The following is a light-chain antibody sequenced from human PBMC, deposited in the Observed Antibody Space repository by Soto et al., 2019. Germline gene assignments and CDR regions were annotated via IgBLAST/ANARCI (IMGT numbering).Light chain of an antibody. CDR1: QSVLYSSNNKNY. CDR2: RAS. Sequence: DIVMTEPPDSLAVSLGERATINCKSSQSVLYSSNNKNYLAWYQQKPGQPPKLLIYRASTRESGVPDRFSGSGSGTDFTLTISSLQAEDVAVYYCQQYYSTPYTFGQGTKVDIK. V-gene: IGKV4-1*01. CDR3: QQYYSTPYT. J-gene: IGKJ2*01.